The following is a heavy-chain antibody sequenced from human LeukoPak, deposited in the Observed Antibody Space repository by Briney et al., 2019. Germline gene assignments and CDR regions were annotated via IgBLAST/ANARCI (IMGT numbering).Heavy chain of an antibody. CDR2: IHPGDSDT. V-gene: IGHV5-51*01. CDR3: ARQHGSGSYYSRAIDY. Sequence: GESLKISCEASGYSFTTYWIGWVRQMPGKGLEWMGIIHPGDSDTRYSPSFQGQVTISADKSISTAYLQWSSLKASDTAMYYCARQHGSGSYYSRAIDYWGQGTLVTVSS. D-gene: IGHD3-10*01. J-gene: IGHJ4*02. CDR1: GYSFTTYW.